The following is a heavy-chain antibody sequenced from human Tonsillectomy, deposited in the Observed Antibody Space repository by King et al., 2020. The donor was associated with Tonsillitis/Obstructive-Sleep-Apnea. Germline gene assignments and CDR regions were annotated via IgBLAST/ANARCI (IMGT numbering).Heavy chain of an antibody. CDR3: ARGKDDYEGSYFDY. D-gene: IGHD4-17*01. Sequence: VQLVESGGDLVQPGGSLRLSCAASGFTFSSYSMNWVRQAPGKGLEWVPYISSSSSTIYYADSVKGRFTISRDNAKNSLYLQMNSLRDEDTAVYYCARGKDDYEGSYFDYWGQGTLVTVSS. CDR2: ISSSSSTI. J-gene: IGHJ4*02. V-gene: IGHV3-48*02. CDR1: GFTFSSYS.